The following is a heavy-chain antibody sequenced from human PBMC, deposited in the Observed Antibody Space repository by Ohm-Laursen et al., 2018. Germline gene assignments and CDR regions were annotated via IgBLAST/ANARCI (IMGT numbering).Heavy chain of an antibody. V-gene: IGHV1-8*01. CDR1: GYTFTSYD. CDR3: ARGRGYDSRGYYLYYFDD. D-gene: IGHD3-22*01. Sequence: SVKVSCKASGYTFTSYDINWVRQATGQGLEWMGWMNPNSGNKGYAQKFQGRVSMTRNTSISTAYMELSSLRSEDTAVYYCARGRGYDSRGYYLYYFDDWGQGTLVTVSS. J-gene: IGHJ4*02. CDR2: MNPNSGNK.